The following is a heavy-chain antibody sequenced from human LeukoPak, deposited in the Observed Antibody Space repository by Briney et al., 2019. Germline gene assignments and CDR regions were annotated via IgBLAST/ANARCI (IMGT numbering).Heavy chain of an antibody. J-gene: IGHJ6*02. V-gene: IGHV1-2*06. D-gene: IGHD6-13*01. Sequence: ASVKVSCKASGYTFTGYYMHWVRQAPGQGLEWMGRINPNSGGTNYAQKFQGRVTTTRDTSISTAYMELSRLRSDDTAVYYCARDLPYSSSWYPQNYYYYGMDVWGQGTTVTVSS. CDR2: INPNSGGT. CDR1: GYTFTGYY. CDR3: ARDLPYSSSWYPQNYYYYGMDV.